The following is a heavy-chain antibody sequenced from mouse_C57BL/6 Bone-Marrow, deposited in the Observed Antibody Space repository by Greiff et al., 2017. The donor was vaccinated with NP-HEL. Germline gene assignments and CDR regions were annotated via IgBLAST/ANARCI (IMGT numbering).Heavy chain of an antibody. Sequence: QVQLKESGPGLVAPSQSLSITCTVSGFSLTSYGVSWVRQPPGKGLEWLGVIWGDGSTNYHSALISRLSTSKENSKSHVFLKLNSLQTDDTATYYCAEGAGTTWFAYWGQGTLVTVSA. V-gene: IGHV2-3*01. CDR2: IWGDGST. CDR1: GFSLTSYG. J-gene: IGHJ3*01. CDR3: AEGAGTTWFAY. D-gene: IGHD4-1*01.